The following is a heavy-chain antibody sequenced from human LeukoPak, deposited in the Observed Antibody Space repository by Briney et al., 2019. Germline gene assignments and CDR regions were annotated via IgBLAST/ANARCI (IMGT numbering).Heavy chain of an antibody. J-gene: IGHJ3*02. CDR3: ARRVNGGDYANDAFDI. D-gene: IGHD2-21*02. Sequence: SETLSLTCTVSGGSISSYYWSWIRQPPGKGLEWIGYIYYSGSTNYNPSLKSRLTISVDASTNQFALRLSSVTAADTAVYYCARRVNGGDYANDAFDIWGQGTMVTVSS. CDR2: IYYSGST. V-gene: IGHV4-59*01. CDR1: GGSISSYY.